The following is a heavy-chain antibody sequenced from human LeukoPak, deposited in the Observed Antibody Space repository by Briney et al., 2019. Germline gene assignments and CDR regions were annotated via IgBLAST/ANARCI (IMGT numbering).Heavy chain of an antibody. CDR2: IIPILGIA. V-gene: IGHV1-69*04. CDR1: GGTFSGYA. Sequence: ASVKVSCKASGGTFSGYAISWVRQAPGQGLEWMGRIIPILGIANYAQKFQGRVTITADKSTSTAYMELSSLRSEDTAVYYCARGDGDYVLYGMDVWGQGTTVTVSS. CDR3: ARGDGDYVLYGMDV. J-gene: IGHJ6*02. D-gene: IGHD4-17*01.